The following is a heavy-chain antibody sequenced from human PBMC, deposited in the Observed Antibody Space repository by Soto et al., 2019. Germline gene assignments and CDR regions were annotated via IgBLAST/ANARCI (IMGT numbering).Heavy chain of an antibody. CDR1: GYSFTNYW. V-gene: IGHV5-51*01. J-gene: IGHJ4*02. CDR2: IYPGDSDT. Sequence: GESLKISCKGSGYSFTNYWIGWVRQMPGKGLEWMGIIYPGDSDTRYSPSFQGQVTISADKSISTAYLQWSSLKASDTAMYYCAMTYYYDSSGYYSLGYWGQGTLVTVSS. CDR3: AMTYYYDSSGYYSLGY. D-gene: IGHD3-22*01.